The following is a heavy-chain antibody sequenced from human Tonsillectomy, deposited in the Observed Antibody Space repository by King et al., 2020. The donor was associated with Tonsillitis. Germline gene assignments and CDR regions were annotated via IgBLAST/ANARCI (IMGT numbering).Heavy chain of an antibody. D-gene: IGHD3-10*01. CDR2: INHSGST. Sequence: VQLQQWGAGLLKPSETLSLTCAVYGGSFSGYYWSWIRQPPGKGLEWIGEINHSGSTNYNPSLKSRVTVSVDTSKNQFSLKLSSVTAAYTAVYYCARGSAHYYGSGSLWWFDPWGQGTLVTVSS. CDR3: ARGSAHYYGSGSLWWFDP. V-gene: IGHV4-34*01. CDR1: GGSFSGYY. J-gene: IGHJ5*02.